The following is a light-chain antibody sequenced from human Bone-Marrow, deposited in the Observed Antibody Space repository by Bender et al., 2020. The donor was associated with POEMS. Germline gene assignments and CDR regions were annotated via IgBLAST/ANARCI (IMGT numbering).Light chain of an antibody. Sequence: QSALTQPASVSGSPGQSITISCTGTTSDIGTYNYVSWFQQHPGKAPKLMIYEVSKRPSGVPDRFSGSIDGSSSSASLTISGLKTEDEADYYCQSYDTSNLVVFGGGTKLTVL. V-gene: IGLV2-14*01. J-gene: IGLJ2*01. CDR3: QSYDTSNLVV. CDR2: EVS. CDR1: TSDIGTYNY.